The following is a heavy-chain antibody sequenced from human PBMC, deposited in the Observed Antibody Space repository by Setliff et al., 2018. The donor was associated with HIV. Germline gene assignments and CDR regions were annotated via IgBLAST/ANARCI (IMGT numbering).Heavy chain of an antibody. Sequence: ASVKVSCKASGYTFTAYFMHWVRQAPGQGLEWMGRISPNTGGTVYAQKFQGRVNMTRDTSTNTVYMDLSRLRSGDTAVYYCARERTPTFGEVNMSPLDYWGQGTLVTVSS. D-gene: IGHD3-3*01. J-gene: IGHJ4*02. CDR3: ARERTPTFGEVNMSPLDY. CDR2: ISPNTGGT. V-gene: IGHV1-2*06. CDR1: GYTFTAYF.